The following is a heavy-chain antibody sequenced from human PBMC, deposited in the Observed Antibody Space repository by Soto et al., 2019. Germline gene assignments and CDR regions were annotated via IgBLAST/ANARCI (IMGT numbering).Heavy chain of an antibody. V-gene: IGHV1-3*01. CDR1: GYTLTDYA. CDR3: ARGLPLAADY. Sequence: GASVKVCCKASGYTLTDYAMRWVRQAPGQRLEWMGWINAGNGNTKYSQKFQGRVTITRDTSASTAYMELSSLRSEDTAVYYCARGLPLAADYWGQGTLVTVSS. J-gene: IGHJ4*02. CDR2: INAGNGNT.